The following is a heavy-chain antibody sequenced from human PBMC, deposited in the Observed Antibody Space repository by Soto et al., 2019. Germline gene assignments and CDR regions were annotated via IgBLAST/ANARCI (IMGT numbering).Heavy chain of an antibody. V-gene: IGHV3-74*01. Sequence: EVQLVESGGALVQPGGSLRLSCAASGFTFSNYWMYWVRQAPGKGLVWVSRLDSEGGNTLYADSVKGRFTISRDNARNTLYLQMDSLRGEDTAVYYCATERGRVINSEMISNANHMGVWGKGTTVTVSS. CDR3: ATERGRVINSEMISNANHMGV. CDR2: LDSEGGNT. D-gene: IGHD4-4*01. CDR1: GFTFSNYW. J-gene: IGHJ6*03.